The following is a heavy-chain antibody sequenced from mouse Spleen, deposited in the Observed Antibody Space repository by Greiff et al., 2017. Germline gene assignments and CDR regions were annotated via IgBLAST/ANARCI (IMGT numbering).Heavy chain of an antibody. CDR1: GYTFTDHI. D-gene: IGHD2-4*01. CDR2: IYPVSGET. CDR3: GRSLSYYDYDVYAMDY. V-gene: IGHV1-11*01. Sequence: QVHVKQSGAELASPGASVTLSCKASGYTFTDHIMNWVKKRPGQGLEWIGRIYPVSGETNYNQKFMGKATFSVDRSSSTVYMVLNSLTSEDPAVYYCGRSLSYYDYDVYAMDYWGQGTSVTVSS. J-gene: IGHJ4*01.